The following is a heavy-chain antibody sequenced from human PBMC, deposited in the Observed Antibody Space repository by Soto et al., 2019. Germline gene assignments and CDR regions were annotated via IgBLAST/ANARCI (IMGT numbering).Heavy chain of an antibody. J-gene: IGHJ4*02. Sequence: GGSLRLSCAASGFTFSSYAMSWVRQAPGKGLEWVSAISGSGGSTYYADSVKGRFTISRDNSKNTLYLQMNSLRAEDTAVYYCAMYSSGWYYPRGYFDYWGQGTLVTVSS. CDR2: ISGSGGST. CDR3: AMYSSGWYYPRGYFDY. D-gene: IGHD6-19*01. V-gene: IGHV3-23*01. CDR1: GFTFSSYA.